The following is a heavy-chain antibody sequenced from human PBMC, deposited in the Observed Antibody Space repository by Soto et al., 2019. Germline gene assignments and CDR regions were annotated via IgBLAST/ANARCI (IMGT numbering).Heavy chain of an antibody. CDR1: GYFFTTYW. V-gene: IGHV5-51*01. Sequence: GESLKISCKGSGYFFTTYWIGWVRQMPGKGLEWMGSIYPGDSDTRYSPSFQGQVTISADKSISTAYLQWSSLKASDTVMYYCARRANFEDYYGMDVWGQGTTVTVSS. CDR2: IYPGDSDT. J-gene: IGHJ6*02. CDR3: ARRANFEDYYGMDV.